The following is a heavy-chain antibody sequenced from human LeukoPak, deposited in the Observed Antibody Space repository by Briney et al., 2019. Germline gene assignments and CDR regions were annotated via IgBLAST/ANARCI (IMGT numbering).Heavy chain of an antibody. D-gene: IGHD6-6*01. V-gene: IGHV1-18*01. Sequence: GASVKVSCKASGYTFTSYGISWVRQAPGQGLEWMGWISAYNGNTNYAQKLQGRVTMTTDTSTSTAYMELRSLRSDDTAVYYCARLPPPGIAALYYFDYWGQGTLVTVSS. J-gene: IGHJ4*02. CDR1: GYTFTSYG. CDR3: ARLPPPGIAALYYFDY. CDR2: ISAYNGNT.